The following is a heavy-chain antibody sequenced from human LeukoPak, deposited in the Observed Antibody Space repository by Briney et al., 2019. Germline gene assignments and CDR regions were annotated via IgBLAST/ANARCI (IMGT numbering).Heavy chain of an antibody. D-gene: IGHD3-10*01. J-gene: IGHJ4*02. CDR1: GGSISSYY. V-gene: IGHV4-59*08. CDR3: AREGSGRFLN. CDR2: IYYSGST. Sequence: SETLSLTCTVSGGSISSYYWSWIRQPPGKGLECIGYIYYSGSTNYNPSLKSRVTISVDTSKNQFSLKLSSVTAADTAVYYCAREGSGRFLNWGQGTLVTVSS.